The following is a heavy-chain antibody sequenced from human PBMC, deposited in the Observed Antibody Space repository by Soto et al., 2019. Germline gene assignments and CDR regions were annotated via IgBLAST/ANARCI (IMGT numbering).Heavy chain of an antibody. CDR1: GFTFSSYA. D-gene: IGHD3-16*02. Sequence: EVQLLESGGGLVQPGGSLRLSCAASGFTFSSYAMSWVLQAPGKGVEWVSAVTASGGGTYYAESVKGRFTISRDKSKNTLYLQMNSLRVEDTAVYYCAKAPAVGGVIANYYYYSHMDARGKGTTVTVSS. V-gene: IGHV3-23*01. CDR2: VTASGGGT. CDR3: AKAPAVGGVIANYYYYSHMDA. J-gene: IGHJ6*03.